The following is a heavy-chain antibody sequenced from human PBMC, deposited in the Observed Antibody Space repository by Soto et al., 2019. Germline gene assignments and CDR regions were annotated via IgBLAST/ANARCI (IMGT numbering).Heavy chain of an antibody. CDR1: GGSVSSGSYY. CDR3: ARGTLPYYDILTGYYGNFDY. CDR2: IYYSGST. J-gene: IGHJ4*02. D-gene: IGHD3-9*01. Sequence: SETLSLTCTVSGGSVSSGSYYWSWIRQPPGKGLEWIGYIYYSGSTNYNPSLKSRVTISVDTSKNQFSLKLSSVTAADTAVYYCARGTLPYYDILTGYYGNFDYWGQGTLVTVSS. V-gene: IGHV4-61*01.